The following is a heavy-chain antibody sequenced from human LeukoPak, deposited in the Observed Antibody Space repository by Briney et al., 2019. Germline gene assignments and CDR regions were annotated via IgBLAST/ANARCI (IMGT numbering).Heavy chain of an antibody. D-gene: IGHD6-13*01. CDR1: GGSISSSNW. CDR2: IYHSGST. V-gene: IGHV4-4*02. CDR3: ARFSWDSSSWYGGWFDP. Sequence: SETLSLTCVVSGGSISSSNWWSWVRQPPEKGLEWIGEIYHSGSTNYNPSLKSRVTMSVDTSKNQFSLKLSSVTAADTAVYYCARFSWDSSSWYGGWFDPWGQGTLVTVSS. J-gene: IGHJ5*02.